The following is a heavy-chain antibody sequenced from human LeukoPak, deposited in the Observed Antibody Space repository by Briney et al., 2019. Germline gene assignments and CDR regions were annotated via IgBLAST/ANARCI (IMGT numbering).Heavy chain of an antibody. CDR3: ARDEARYSSGYYPNWFDP. CDR2: ISGYNGYT. J-gene: IGHJ5*02. D-gene: IGHD3-22*01. CDR1: GYTFTSYG. Sequence: ASVKVFCKASGYTFTSYGISWVRQAPGQGLEWMGWISGYNGYTHYAHNLQGRVTMTTDTSTSTAYMELRSLRSDDTAVYYCARDEARYSSGYYPNWFDPWGQGTLVTVSS. V-gene: IGHV1-18*01.